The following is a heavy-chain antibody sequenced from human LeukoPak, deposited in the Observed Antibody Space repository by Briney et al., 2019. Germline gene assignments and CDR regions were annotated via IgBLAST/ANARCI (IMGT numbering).Heavy chain of an antibody. CDR1: GFTFSSYS. CDR3: ARDLLPTVTTGTFDY. CDR2: ISSSSSYI. D-gene: IGHD4-17*01. V-gene: IGHV3-21*01. J-gene: IGHJ4*02. Sequence: GGSLSLSCAASGFTFSSYSMKCVRHAPGKGRECVSSISSSSSYIYYADSVKGRFTISRDNAKNSLYLQMNSLRAEDTAVYYCARDLLPTVTTGTFDYWGQGTLVTVSS.